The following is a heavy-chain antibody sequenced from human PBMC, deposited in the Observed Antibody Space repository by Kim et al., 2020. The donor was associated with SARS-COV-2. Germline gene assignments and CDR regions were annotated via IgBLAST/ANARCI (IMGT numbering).Heavy chain of an antibody. CDR3: ARDYGMNV. Sequence: GRSARYADPAKGRVTIHRNNAKNTLYMQMNSLSAEDTAVYYCARDYGMNVWGQGTTVTVS. V-gene: IGHV3-74*01. CDR2: GRSA. J-gene: IGHJ6*02.